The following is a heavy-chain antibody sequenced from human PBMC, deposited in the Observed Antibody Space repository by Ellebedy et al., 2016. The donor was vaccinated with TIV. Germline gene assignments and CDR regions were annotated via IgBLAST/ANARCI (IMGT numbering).Heavy chain of an antibody. CDR3: ARLGVPAARGWFDP. CDR1: GFTFSSYA. Sequence: GGSLRLSXAASGFTFSSYAMHWVRQAPGKGLEWVAVISYDGSNKYYADSVKGRFTTSRDNSKNTLYLQMNSLRAEDTAVYYCARLGVPAARGWFDPWGQGTLVTVSS. CDR2: ISYDGSNK. J-gene: IGHJ5*02. V-gene: IGHV3-30*04. D-gene: IGHD2-2*01.